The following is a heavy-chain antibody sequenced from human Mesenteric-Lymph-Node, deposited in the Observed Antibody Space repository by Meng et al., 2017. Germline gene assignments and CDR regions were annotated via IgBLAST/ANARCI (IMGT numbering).Heavy chain of an antibody. CDR3: ARDHGFLNWFDP. CDR1: GFTFSDYY. CDR2: ISPTGGSI. Sequence: QVPLVGAGGGLLKAGGSLGLSVAASGFTFSDYYMTWIRQPPGQGLEWVASISPTGGSIYYADSVKGRLSISRDNAKNSLSLQMNSLRVEDTAIYYCARDHGFLNWFDPWGQGTLVTVSS. D-gene: IGHD2/OR15-2a*01. V-gene: IGHV3-11*04. J-gene: IGHJ5*02.